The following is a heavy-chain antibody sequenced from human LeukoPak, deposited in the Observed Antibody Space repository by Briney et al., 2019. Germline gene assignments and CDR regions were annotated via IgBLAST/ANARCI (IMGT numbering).Heavy chain of an antibody. CDR1: GFTFSSYS. CDR3: ARDRTQGYGGTSDY. J-gene: IGHJ4*02. Sequence: PGGSLRLSCTASGFTFSSYSMSWVRQAPGEGLEYISYITSSSGTIYYADSVKGRFTISRDNAKNSLSLQMNSLRAEDTAVYYCARDRTQGYGGTSDYWGPGTLVTVSS. V-gene: IGHV3-48*01. D-gene: IGHD4-23*01. CDR2: ITSSSGTI.